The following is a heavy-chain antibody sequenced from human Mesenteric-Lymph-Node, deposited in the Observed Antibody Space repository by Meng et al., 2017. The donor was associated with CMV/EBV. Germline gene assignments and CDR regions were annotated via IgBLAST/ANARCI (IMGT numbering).Heavy chain of an antibody. V-gene: IGHV3-21*01. D-gene: IGHD3-16*01. J-gene: IGHJ4*02. Sequence: GESLKISCAASGFTFSSYSMNWVRQAPGKGLEWVSSISSSGSAIHYADSVKGRFTISRDNAKNSLYLQMNSLRAEDTAVYYCARGGYYFDYWGQGTLVTVSS. CDR1: GFTFSSYS. CDR2: ISSSGSAI. CDR3: ARGGYYFDY.